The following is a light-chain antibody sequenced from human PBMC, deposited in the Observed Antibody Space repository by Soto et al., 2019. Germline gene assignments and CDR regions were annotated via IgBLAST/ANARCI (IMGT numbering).Light chain of an antibody. CDR3: QQYFTSPIT. V-gene: IGKV3-20*01. J-gene: IGKJ5*01. CDR2: GAS. CDR1: QSVNSR. Sequence: EIVLTQSPCSLSLSIGERATLSCRASQSVNSRLAWYQHKPGQAPRLLISGASNRASGIPARFSAWGSGAGFTLTISRVDPADFAFYYCQQYFTSPITFGQGTRLEI.